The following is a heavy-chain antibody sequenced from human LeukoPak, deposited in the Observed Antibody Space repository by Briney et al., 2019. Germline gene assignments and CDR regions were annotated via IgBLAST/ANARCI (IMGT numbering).Heavy chain of an antibody. Sequence: PSETLSLTCTVSGGSISSYYWSWIRQPPGKGLEWIGYIYYSGSTNYNPSLKSRVTMSVDTSKTQFSLKLRSVTPADTAVYYCARDEDRFWIWFDPWGQGTLGTVSS. CDR2: IYYSGST. V-gene: IGHV4-59*01. D-gene: IGHD3-3*01. J-gene: IGHJ5*02. CDR3: ARDEDRFWIWFDP. CDR1: GGSISSYY.